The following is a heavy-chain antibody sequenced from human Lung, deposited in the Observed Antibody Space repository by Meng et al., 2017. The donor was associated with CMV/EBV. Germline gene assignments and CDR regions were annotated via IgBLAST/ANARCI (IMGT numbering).Heavy chain of an antibody. D-gene: IGHD2-2*01. CDR1: GFTFSSYA. J-gene: IGHJ5*02. Sequence: GGSLRLXCAASGFTFSSYAMHWVRQAPGKGLEWVAVISYDGSNKYYADSVKGRFTISRDNSKNTLYLQMNSLRAEDTAVYYCARDGGYCSSTSCYEGGWCDPWXQGTXVTVSS. CDR2: ISYDGSNK. CDR3: ARDGGYCSSTSCYEGGWCDP. V-gene: IGHV3-30-3*01.